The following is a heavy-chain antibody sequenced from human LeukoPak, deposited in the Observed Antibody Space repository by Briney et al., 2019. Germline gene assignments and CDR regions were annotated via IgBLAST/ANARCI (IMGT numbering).Heavy chain of an antibody. J-gene: IGHJ6*03. D-gene: IGHD6-6*01. CDR2: ISAYNGNT. Sequence: ASVKVSCKASGYTFTSYGISWVRQAPGQGLEWMGWISAYNGNTNYAQKLQGRVTMTTDTSTSTAYMELRSLRSDDTAVYYCAREAYSSSRASDYYYMDVWGKGTTVTVSS. V-gene: IGHV1-18*01. CDR1: GYTFTSYG. CDR3: AREAYSSSRASDYYYMDV.